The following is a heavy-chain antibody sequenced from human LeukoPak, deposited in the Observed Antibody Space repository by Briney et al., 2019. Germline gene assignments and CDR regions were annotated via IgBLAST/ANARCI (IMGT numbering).Heavy chain of an antibody. Sequence: AGGSLRLSCAASGFTFSSYSMNWVRQAPGKGLEWVSSISSSSSYIYYADSVKGRFTISRDNAKNSLYLQMNSLRAEDTAVYYCAGDYRPSPHYDFWSGYYTGYKLDAFDIWGQGTMVTVSS. V-gene: IGHV3-21*01. CDR1: GFTFSSYS. D-gene: IGHD3-3*01. CDR2: ISSSSSYI. CDR3: AGDYRPSPHYDFWSGYYTGYKLDAFDI. J-gene: IGHJ3*02.